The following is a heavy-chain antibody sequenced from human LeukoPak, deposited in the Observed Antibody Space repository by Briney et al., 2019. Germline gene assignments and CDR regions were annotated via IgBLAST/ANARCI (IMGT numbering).Heavy chain of an antibody. CDR3: ARAQTWAVRGVPRYFDY. V-gene: IGHV4-34*01. Sequence: SETLSLTCAVYGGSFSGYYWSWIRQPPGKGLEWIGEINHSGSTNYNPSLKSRVTISVDTSKNQFSLKLSSVTAADTAVYYCARAQTWAVRGVPRYFDYWGQGTLVTVSS. CDR1: GGSFSGYY. J-gene: IGHJ4*02. D-gene: IGHD3-10*01. CDR2: INHSGST.